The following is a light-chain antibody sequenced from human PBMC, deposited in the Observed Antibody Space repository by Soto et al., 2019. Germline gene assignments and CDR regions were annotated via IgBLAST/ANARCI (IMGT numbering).Light chain of an antibody. CDR2: DVS. CDR3: SSYTSSNTYV. Sequence: QSVLTQPASVSGSPGQSVTISCTGTSSDVGGYNYVSWYQQHPGKAPKHMIYDVSNRPSGVSNRFSGSKSGYTASLTTSGLQAEDEADYYCSSYTSSNTYVFGTGTKVTVL. J-gene: IGLJ1*01. CDR1: SSDVGGYNY. V-gene: IGLV2-14*03.